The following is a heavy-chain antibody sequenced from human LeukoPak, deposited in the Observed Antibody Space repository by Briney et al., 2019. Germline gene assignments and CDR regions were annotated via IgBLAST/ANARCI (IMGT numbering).Heavy chain of an antibody. CDR2: INYSGNS. V-gene: IGHV4-34*01. J-gene: IGHJ5*02. CDR1: GDTFSGYH. CDR3: ARGRFVLVMNAQPLYNWFDP. Sequence: SETLSLTCGVYGDTFSGYHWTWIRQAPGKGLEWIGEINYSGNSNCIASLKSRVNMSVDTGKNHFSLQLRSVTAADTAVYYCARGRFVLVMNAQPLYNWFDPWGQGTLVTVSS. D-gene: IGHD4/OR15-4a*01.